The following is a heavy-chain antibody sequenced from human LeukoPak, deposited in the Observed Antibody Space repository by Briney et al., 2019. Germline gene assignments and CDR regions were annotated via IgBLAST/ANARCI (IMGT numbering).Heavy chain of an antibody. Sequence: ASVKVSCKASGYTFTGYYMHWVRQAPGQGLEWMGWINPNSGGTNYAQKFQGRVTMTRDTSISTAYMELSRLRSDDTAAYYCARGGITMIVVVINTLDYWGQGTLVTVSS. J-gene: IGHJ4*02. D-gene: IGHD3-22*01. CDR3: ARGGITMIVVVINTLDY. V-gene: IGHV1-2*02. CDR2: INPNSGGT. CDR1: GYTFTGYY.